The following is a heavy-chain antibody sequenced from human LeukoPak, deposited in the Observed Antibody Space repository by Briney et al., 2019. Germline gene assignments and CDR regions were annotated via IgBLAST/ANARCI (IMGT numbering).Heavy chain of an antibody. D-gene: IGHD6-13*01. J-gene: IGHJ6*02. CDR3: ARTSSSWYGMDV. Sequence: SETLSLTCAVYGGSFSGYYWSWIRQPPGKGLEWIGEINHSGSTNYNPSLKSRVTISVDTSKNQFSLKLSSVTAANTAVYYCARTSSSWYGMDVWGQGTTVTVSS. V-gene: IGHV4-34*01. CDR2: INHSGST. CDR1: GGSFSGYY.